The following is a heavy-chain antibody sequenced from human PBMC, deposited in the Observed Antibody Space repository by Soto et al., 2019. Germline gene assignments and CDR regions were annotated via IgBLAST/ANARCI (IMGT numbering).Heavy chain of an antibody. Sequence: QVQLQQWGAGLLKPSETLSLTCAVYGGSFSGYYWSWIRQPPGKGLEWIGEINHSGSTNYNPSLKSGVTISVDTSKNQFSLKLSSVTAADTAVYYCARGGTLGYCSGGSCYSYYYYYYMDVWGKGTTVTVSS. CDR1: GGSFSGYY. CDR2: INHSGST. J-gene: IGHJ6*03. CDR3: ARGGTLGYCSGGSCYSYYYYYYMDV. V-gene: IGHV4-34*01. D-gene: IGHD2-15*01.